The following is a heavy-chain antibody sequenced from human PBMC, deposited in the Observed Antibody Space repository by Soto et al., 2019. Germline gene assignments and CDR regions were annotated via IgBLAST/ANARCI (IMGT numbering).Heavy chain of an antibody. D-gene: IGHD6-19*01. J-gene: IGHJ4*02. CDR2: IWYDGSNE. Sequence: QVQLVESGGGVVQPGRSLRLSCAASGFTFSGYGMHWVRQAPGKGLEWVAVIWYDGSNENYADTVKGRFTISRDNSKNTLYLQMHSLRDEVTAVYYCARRFSSGWYADYWGQGTLVTVSS. CDR1: GFTFSGYG. V-gene: IGHV3-33*01. CDR3: ARRFSSGWYADY.